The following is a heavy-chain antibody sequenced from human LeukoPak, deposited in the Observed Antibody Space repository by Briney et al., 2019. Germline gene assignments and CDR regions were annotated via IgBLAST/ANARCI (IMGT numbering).Heavy chain of an antibody. CDR1: GFTFSSYS. V-gene: IGHV3-48*01. Sequence: PGGSLRLSCAASGFTFSSYSMNWVRQAPGKGLEWVSYISSSSSTIYYADSVKGRFTISRDNSKNTLYLQMNSLRAEDTAVYYCAKGSSSWYALVDYWGQGTLVTVSS. CDR2: ISSSSSTI. CDR3: AKGSSSWYALVDY. J-gene: IGHJ4*02. D-gene: IGHD6-13*01.